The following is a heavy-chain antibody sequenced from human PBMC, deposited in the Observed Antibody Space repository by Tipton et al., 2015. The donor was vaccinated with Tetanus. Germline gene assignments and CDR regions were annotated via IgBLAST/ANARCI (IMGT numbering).Heavy chain of an antibody. CDR2: SWYDGTDK. V-gene: IGHV3-33*01. Sequence: SLRLSCAASGFIFSSYGIHWVRQAPGKGLEWVVVSWYDGTDKYYADSVKGRFTISRDNSKNTLYLQMNSLRAEDTAVYYCAREADCSGGSCFSGDFDSWGQGTQVTVSS. J-gene: IGHJ4*02. CDR3: AREADCSGGSCFSGDFDS. D-gene: IGHD2-15*01. CDR1: GFIFSSYG.